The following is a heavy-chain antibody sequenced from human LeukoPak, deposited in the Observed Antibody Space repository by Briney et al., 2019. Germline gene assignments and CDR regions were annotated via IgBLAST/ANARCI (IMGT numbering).Heavy chain of an antibody. V-gene: IGHV3-7*03. J-gene: IGHJ4*02. Sequence: HTGGSLRLSCAASGFTFSSYWMSWVRQAPGKGLEWVANIKQDGSEKYYVDSVKGRFTISRDNSKNTLYLQMNSLRAEDTAVYYCAKEYNGDSGWDPNDYWGQGTLVTVSS. CDR3: AKEYNGDSGWDPNDY. CDR2: IKQDGSEK. D-gene: IGHD6-19*01. CDR1: GFTFSSYW.